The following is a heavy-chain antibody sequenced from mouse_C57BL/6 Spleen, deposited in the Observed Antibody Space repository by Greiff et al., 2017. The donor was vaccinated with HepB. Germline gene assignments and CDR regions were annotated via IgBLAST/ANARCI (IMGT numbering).Heavy chain of an antibody. CDR1: GYTFTDYN. Sequence: VQLQQSGPELVKPGASVKMSCTASGYTFTDYNMHWVQQSHGKSLEWIGYINPNNGGTSYNQKFKGKATLTVNKSSSTAYMELRSLTSEDAAVYYCARWHYGSSFARDYWGQGTSVTVSS. V-gene: IGHV1-22*01. J-gene: IGHJ4*01. CDR2: INPNNGGT. CDR3: ARWHYGSSFARDY. D-gene: IGHD1-1*01.